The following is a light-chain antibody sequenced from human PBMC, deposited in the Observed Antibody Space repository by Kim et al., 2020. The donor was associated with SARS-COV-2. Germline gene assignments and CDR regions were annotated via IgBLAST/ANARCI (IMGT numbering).Light chain of an antibody. Sequence: QSVLTQPPSVSAAPGQKVTISCSGSRSNIANNYVSWYQQLPGTAPKLLIYDNHKRPSGIPDRFSGSKSGTSATLGITGLQTGDEADYYCGTWDTSLSAAVFGGGTQLTVL. CDR1: RSNIANNY. CDR3: GTWDTSLSAAV. CDR2: DNH. V-gene: IGLV1-51*01. J-gene: IGLJ3*02.